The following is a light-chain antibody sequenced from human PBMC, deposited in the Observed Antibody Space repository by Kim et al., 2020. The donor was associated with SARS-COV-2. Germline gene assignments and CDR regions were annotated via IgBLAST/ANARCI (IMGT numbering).Light chain of an antibody. CDR3: AAWDDSLNGPV. CDR2: YDD. V-gene: IGLV1-36*01. J-gene: IGLJ2*01. CDR1: SSNIGNNA. Sequence: RQRVTISWSGSSSNIGNNAVNWYQQFPGKAPKLLIYYDDLLPSGVSDRFSGSKSGTSAFLAISGLHSEDEVDYYCAAWDDSLNGPVCGGGTQLTVL.